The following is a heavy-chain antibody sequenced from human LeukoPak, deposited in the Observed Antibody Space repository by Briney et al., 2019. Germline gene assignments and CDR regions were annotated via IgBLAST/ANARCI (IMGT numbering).Heavy chain of an antibody. CDR3: ARHRPIVVVPAAMNWFDP. V-gene: IGHV4-34*01. Sequence: SETLSLTCAVYGGSFSGYYWSWIRQPPGKGLEWIGEINHSGSTNYNPSLKSRVTISVDTSKNQFSLKLSSVTAADTAVYYCARHRPIVVVPAAMNWFDPWGQGTLVTVSS. D-gene: IGHD2-2*01. J-gene: IGHJ5*02. CDR2: INHSGST. CDR1: GGSFSGYY.